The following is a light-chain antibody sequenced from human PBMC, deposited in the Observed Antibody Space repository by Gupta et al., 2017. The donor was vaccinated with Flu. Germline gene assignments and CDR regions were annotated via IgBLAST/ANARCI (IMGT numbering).Light chain of an antibody. Sequence: QSALTQPPSVSGAPGLRVSIPCTGSSTNIEAGCDVHLCHQLPGTTPNLLIYGNSNRPSGVPDRFSGAMSGTSASLAITRLQAEDEADYYCQSYDSSLSSPFVFGGGTRLTVL. CDR1: STNIEAGCD. J-gene: IGLJ2*01. V-gene: IGLV1-40*01. CDR2: GNS. CDR3: QSYDSSLSSPFV.